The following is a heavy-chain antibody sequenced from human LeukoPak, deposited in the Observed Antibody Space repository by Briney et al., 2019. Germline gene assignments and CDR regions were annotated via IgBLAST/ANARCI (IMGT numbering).Heavy chain of an antibody. CDR2: INHSGST. D-gene: IGHD2-15*01. J-gene: IGHJ5*02. V-gene: IGHV4-34*01. CDR1: GGSFSGYY. CDR3: ARGARFGSTGGIVVVVAARYNWFDP. Sequence: SETLSLTCAVYGGSFSGYYWSWIRQPPGKGLEWIGEINHSGSTNYNPSLKSRVTISVDTSKNQFSLKLSSVTAADTAVYYCARGARFGSTGGIVVVVAARYNWFDPWGQGTLVTVSS.